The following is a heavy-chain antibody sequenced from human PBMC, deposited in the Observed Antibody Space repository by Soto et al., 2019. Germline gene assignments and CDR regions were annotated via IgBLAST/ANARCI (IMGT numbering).Heavy chain of an antibody. V-gene: IGHV1-18*01. D-gene: IGHD3-10*01. CDR1: GYTFTSYG. CDR3: ARPPQVPRSYYYYGMDV. Sequence: QVQLVQSGAEVKKPGASVMVSFKASGYTFTSYGISWVRQAPGQGLEWMGWISADNGNKNYAQKFQGRFTMTTDTSTSTAYMELRSLRSDDTAVYYCARPPQVPRSYYYYGMDVWGQGTTVTVSS. J-gene: IGHJ6*02. CDR2: ISADNGNK.